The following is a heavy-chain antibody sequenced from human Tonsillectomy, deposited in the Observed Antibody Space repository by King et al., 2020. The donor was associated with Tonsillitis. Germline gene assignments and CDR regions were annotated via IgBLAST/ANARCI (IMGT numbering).Heavy chain of an antibody. V-gene: IGHV2-26*01. CDR3: ARIHLYYFDSSGCYFDY. Sequence: TLKESGPVLVKPTETLTLTCTVPGFSISTARMGVSWIPQPPGTAPEGLAHIFSTDEKIYRTSLTNRPTIPKDTSKSPVVLTMTNMVPVDTATYYCARIHLYYFDSSGCYFDYWGQGTLITVSS. CDR1: GFSISTARMG. J-gene: IGHJ4*02. CDR2: IFSTDEK. D-gene: IGHD3-22*01.